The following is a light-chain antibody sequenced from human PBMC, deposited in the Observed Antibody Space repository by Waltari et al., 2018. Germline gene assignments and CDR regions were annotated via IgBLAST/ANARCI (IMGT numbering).Light chain of an antibody. Sequence: EIVLTQSPATLSLSPGERATLSCRASQSVSSYLAWYQRKPGQAPRRLIYDASNRATGIPARFSGSGSGTDFTLTISSLEPEDFAVYYCQQRSNWHTFGQGTKLEIK. CDR3: QQRSNWHT. CDR2: DAS. CDR1: QSVSSY. V-gene: IGKV3-11*01. J-gene: IGKJ2*01.